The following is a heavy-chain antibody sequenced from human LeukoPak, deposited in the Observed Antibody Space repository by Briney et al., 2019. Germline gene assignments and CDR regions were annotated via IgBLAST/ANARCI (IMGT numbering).Heavy chain of an antibody. CDR1: GLAFSNAW. CDR3: TTGPCSGCLCYSILY. J-gene: IGHJ4*02. CDR2: IKRKTDGGTT. V-gene: IGHV3-15*01. D-gene: IGHD2-15*01. Sequence: GGSLRLSCAASGLAFSNAWVSWVRHAPGKGLEWVGRIKRKTDGGTTDYAAPGTGRFTISRDDSKNGLYLQMNSLKTEDTAVYYCTTGPCSGCLCYSILYWGQGTLATVSS.